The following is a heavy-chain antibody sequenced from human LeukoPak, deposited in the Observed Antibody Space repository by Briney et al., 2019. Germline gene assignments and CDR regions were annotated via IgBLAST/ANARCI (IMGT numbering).Heavy chain of an antibody. V-gene: IGHV3-48*04. Sequence: GGSLRLSCAASGFTFSSYSMNWVRQAPGKGLEWVSSISSSGSTIYYADSVKGRFTISRDNAKNSLYLQMNSLRAEDTAVYYCARDFGPTRDGDYWGQGTLVTVSS. D-gene: IGHD3/OR15-3a*01. CDR3: ARDFGPTRDGDY. J-gene: IGHJ4*02. CDR1: GFTFSSYS. CDR2: ISSSGSTI.